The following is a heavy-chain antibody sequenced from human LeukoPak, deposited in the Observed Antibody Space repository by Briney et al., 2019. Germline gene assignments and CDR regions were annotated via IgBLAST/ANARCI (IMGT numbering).Heavy chain of an antibody. Sequence: SETLSLTCTVSGGSISSYYWSWIRQPPGKGLEWIGYIYHSGSTNYNPSLKSRVTISVDTSKNQFSLKLSSVTAADTAVYYCASLAPYYYDSSGGAFDIWGQGTMVTVSS. V-gene: IGHV4-59*01. D-gene: IGHD3-22*01. J-gene: IGHJ3*02. CDR1: GGSISSYY. CDR3: ASLAPYYYDSSGGAFDI. CDR2: IYHSGST.